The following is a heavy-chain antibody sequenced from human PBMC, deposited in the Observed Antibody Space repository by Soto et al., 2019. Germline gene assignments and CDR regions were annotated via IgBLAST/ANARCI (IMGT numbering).Heavy chain of an antibody. CDR3: AKITRAFDI. CDR1: GFTFSGYD. CDR2: ISYDGRKE. Sequence: GGSLRLSCAATGFTFSGYDMHWVRQVPGKGLEWVALISYDGRKENFADSVKGRFTISRDNSKNTVNLQMNSLRVEDTAIYYCAKITRAFDIWGQGTMVTVSS. J-gene: IGHJ3*02. D-gene: IGHD1-20*01. V-gene: IGHV3-30*18.